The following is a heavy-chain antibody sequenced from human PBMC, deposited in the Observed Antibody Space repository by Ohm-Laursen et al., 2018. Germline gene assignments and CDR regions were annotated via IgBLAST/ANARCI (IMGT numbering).Heavy chain of an antibody. CDR2: AVSGGSAT. D-gene: IGHD3-16*01. CDR3: ARGSLNGLDV. CDR1: GFTFSTYP. J-gene: IGHJ6*02. V-gene: IGHV3-74*01. Sequence: SLRLSCSASGFTFSTYPMHWVRQGPGKGVVWVSRAVSGGSATSYADSVKGRFTISRDNAKNTLYLQMNSLRAEDTAVYYCARGSLNGLDVWGQGTTVTVSS.